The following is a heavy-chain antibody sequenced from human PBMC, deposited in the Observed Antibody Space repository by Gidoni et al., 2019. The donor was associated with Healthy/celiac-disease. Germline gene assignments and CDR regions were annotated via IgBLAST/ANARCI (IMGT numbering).Heavy chain of an antibody. CDR1: GFTFSRYA. V-gene: IGHV3-23*01. Sequence: EVQLLESGGGLVQPGGSLSSSCAAAGFTFSRYAMSWVRQAPGKGLEWVSAISGSGGSTYYADSVKGRFTISRDNSKNTLYLQMNSLRAEDTAVYYCAKDPTAYGDYNWFDPWGQGTLVTVSS. J-gene: IGHJ5*02. D-gene: IGHD4-17*01. CDR2: ISGSGGST. CDR3: AKDPTAYGDYNWFDP.